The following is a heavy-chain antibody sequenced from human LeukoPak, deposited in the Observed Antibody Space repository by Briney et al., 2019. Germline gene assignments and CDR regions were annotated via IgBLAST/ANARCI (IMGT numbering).Heavy chain of an antibody. V-gene: IGHV3-21*01. CDR2: VSPSSSYI. J-gene: IGHJ6*02. CDR3: ARAHEPNSYYYGMDV. Sequence: GGSLRLSCAASGFTFSSYSMNWVRQAPGKGLEWVSSVSPSSSYIYYADSVKGRFTISRDNAENSLYLQMNSLRGDDTAVYYCARAHEPNSYYYGMDVWGQGTTLTVSS. CDR1: GFTFSSYS.